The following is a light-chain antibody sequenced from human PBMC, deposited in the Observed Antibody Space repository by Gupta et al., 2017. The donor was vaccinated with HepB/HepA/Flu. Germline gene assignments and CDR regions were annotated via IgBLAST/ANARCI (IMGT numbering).Light chain of an antibody. V-gene: IGLV3-1*01. CDR3: QVWDSTSVV. Sequence: SYELTQTPSVSVSPGETASITCSGDQLGDKYVAWYQRKPGQSPVVIIYQDDKRPSGIPERFSASNSGNTATLTISGAQGMDEADYYCQVWDSTSVVFGGGTKVTVL. CDR2: QDD. CDR1: QLGDKY. J-gene: IGLJ2*01.